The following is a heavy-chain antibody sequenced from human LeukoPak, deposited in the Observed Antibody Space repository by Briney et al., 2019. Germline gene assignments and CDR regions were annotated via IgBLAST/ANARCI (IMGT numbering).Heavy chain of an antibody. J-gene: IGHJ5*02. CDR3: ARSNWFDP. CDR1: GFTFSSYA. Sequence: SGGSLRLSCAASGFTFSSYAVHWVRQAPGKGLEWVATMSYDGSNEYYADSVKGRLTISRDNSRNTLYLQMNSLRAGDTAVYYCARSNWFDPWGQGTLVTVSS. V-gene: IGHV3-30-3*01. CDR2: MSYDGSNE.